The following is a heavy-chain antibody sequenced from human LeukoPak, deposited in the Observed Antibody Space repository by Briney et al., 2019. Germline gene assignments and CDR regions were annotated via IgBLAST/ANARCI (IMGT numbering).Heavy chain of an antibody. V-gene: IGHV4-38-2*02. CDR3: ARYYYDSRPVN. CDR2: IYHSGST. CDR1: GYSISSGYH. D-gene: IGHD3-22*01. J-gene: IGHJ4*02. Sequence: SETLSLTCTVSGYSISSGYHWGWIRQPPGKGLEWIGSIYHSGSTYYNPSLRSRVTISVDTSKNQFSLKLSSVTAADTAVYYCARYYYDSRPVNWGQGTLVTVSS.